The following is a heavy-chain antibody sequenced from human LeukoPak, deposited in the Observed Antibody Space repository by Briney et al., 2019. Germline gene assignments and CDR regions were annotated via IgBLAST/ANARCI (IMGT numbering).Heavy chain of an antibody. V-gene: IGHV4-59*01. CDR3: ARGRSGGDWFDS. D-gene: IGHD3-10*01. CDR1: GGSISTYY. J-gene: IGHJ5*01. Sequence: PSETLSLTCTVFGGSISTYYWTWIRQPPGKGLEWIGYKHYTGSTNHNPSLKSRVTMSVDTSKNQFSLKLGSVTAADTAVYYCARGRSGGDWFDSWGQGTLVSVSS. CDR2: KHYTGST.